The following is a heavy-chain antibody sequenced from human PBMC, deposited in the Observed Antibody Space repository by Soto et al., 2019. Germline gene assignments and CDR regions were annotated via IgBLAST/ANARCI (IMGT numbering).Heavy chain of an antibody. Sequence: QVQLVESGGGVVEPGRSLRLSCAASGYTFSDHAMHWVRQAPGKGLEWLALISYDGINKNYADSVRGRFTISTDSPKKTLFRQVNSVSPEDTAEYYCFESSRSWGQGSLVTVSS. CDR3: FESSRS. CDR1: GYTFSDHA. J-gene: IGHJ4*02. V-gene: IGHV3-30-3*01. D-gene: IGHD3-9*01. CDR2: ISYDGINK.